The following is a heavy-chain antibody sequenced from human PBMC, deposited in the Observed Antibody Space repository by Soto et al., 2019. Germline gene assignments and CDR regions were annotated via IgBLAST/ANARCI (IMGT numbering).Heavy chain of an antibody. J-gene: IGHJ3*02. D-gene: IGHD3-10*01. CDR2: ISYDGSNK. V-gene: IGHV3-30*18. CDR1: GFTFRNYG. CDR3: AKNGNVAGDGTGAFDI. Sequence: GGSLRLSCAVSGFTFRNYGRHWVRQAPGKGLEWVAGISYDGSNKKYADSVKGRVTISRDNFKNTLYLQVNSLRDEDTAVFYCAKNGNVAGDGTGAFDIWGQGTMVTVSS.